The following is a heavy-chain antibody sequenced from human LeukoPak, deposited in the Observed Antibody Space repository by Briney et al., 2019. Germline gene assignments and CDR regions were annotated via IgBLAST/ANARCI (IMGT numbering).Heavy chain of an antibody. D-gene: IGHD3-9*01. CDR2: IYPGDSDT. CDR3: ARRTPDYYGILTGYGWFDP. J-gene: IGHJ5*02. V-gene: IGHV5-51*01. Sequence: GESLKISCKGSGYSFTSYWIGWVRQMPGKGLEWMGIIYPGDSDTRYSPSFQGQVTISADKSISTAYLQWSSLKASDTAMYYCARRTPDYYGILTGYGWFDPWGQGTLVTVSS. CDR1: GYSFTSYW.